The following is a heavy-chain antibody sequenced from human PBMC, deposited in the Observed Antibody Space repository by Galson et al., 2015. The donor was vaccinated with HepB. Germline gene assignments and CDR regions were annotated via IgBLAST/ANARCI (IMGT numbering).Heavy chain of an antibody. Sequence: CKASGYTFTSYGISWVRQAPGQGLEWMGWISAYNGNTNYAQKLQGRVTMTTDTSTGTAYMELRSLRSDGTAVYYCARDKSGSYYVDAFDIWGQGTMVTVSS. CDR1: GYTFTSYG. CDR3: ARDKSGSYYVDAFDI. D-gene: IGHD1-26*01. V-gene: IGHV1-18*04. CDR2: ISAYNGNT. J-gene: IGHJ3*02.